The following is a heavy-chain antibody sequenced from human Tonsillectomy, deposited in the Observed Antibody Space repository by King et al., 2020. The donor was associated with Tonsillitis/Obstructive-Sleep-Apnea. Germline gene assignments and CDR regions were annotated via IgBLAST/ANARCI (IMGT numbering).Heavy chain of an antibody. Sequence: QLQESGPGLVKPSETLSLTCTVSGGSISDSIYYWGWIRQPPGKGLEGIGSIYYSGSTYYNPSLKSRVTISVDTSKNQFSLNLSSVTAADTAVYYCERLGDYDAFDIWGQGTIVTVSS. CDR1: GGSISDSIYY. V-gene: IGHV4-39*01. J-gene: IGHJ3*02. CDR3: ERLGDYDAFDI. D-gene: IGHD2-21*01. CDR2: IYYSGST.